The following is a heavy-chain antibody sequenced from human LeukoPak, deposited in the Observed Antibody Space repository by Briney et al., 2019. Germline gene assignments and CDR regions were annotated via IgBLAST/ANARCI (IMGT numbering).Heavy chain of an antibody. CDR1: GASVSGKF. Sequence: SETLSLTCTVSGASVSGKFWSWIRHSPGNGLEWIGLIYYSGTTKFNPSLEGRVAMSVDTPNNQFSLSLNSVTTADTAVYFCVGGGDWLPEYWGHGTQVIVSS. D-gene: IGHD3/OR15-3a*01. J-gene: IGHJ4*01. CDR2: IYYSGTT. V-gene: IGHV4-59*02. CDR3: VGGGDWLPEY.